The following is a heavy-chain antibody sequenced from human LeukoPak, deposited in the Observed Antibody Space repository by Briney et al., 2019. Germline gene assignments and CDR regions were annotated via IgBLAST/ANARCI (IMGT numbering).Heavy chain of an antibody. V-gene: IGHV4-30-2*01. J-gene: IGHJ4*02. Sequence: SETLSLTCAVSGGSISRGGYSWSWIRQPPGKGLEWIGYIYHSGSTYYNPSLKSRVTISVDRSKNQFSLKLSSVTAADTAVYYCARFVVVPAAMGFDYWGQGTLVTVSS. D-gene: IGHD2-2*01. CDR3: ARFVVVPAAMGFDY. CDR2: IYHSGST. CDR1: GGSISRGGYS.